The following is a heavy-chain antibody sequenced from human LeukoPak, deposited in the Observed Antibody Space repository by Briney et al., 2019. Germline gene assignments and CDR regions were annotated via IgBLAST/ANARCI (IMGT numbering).Heavy chain of an antibody. Sequence: GGSLRLSCAASGFTFSNAWMSWVRQAPGKGLEWVGRIKSKTDGGTTDYAAPVKGRFTISRGDSKNTLYLQMNSLKTEDTAVYYCTTEARDYYDSSGYSSWGQGTLVTVSS. CDR2: IKSKTDGGTT. CDR3: TTEARDYYDSSGYSS. D-gene: IGHD3-22*01. J-gene: IGHJ4*02. CDR1: GFTFSNAW. V-gene: IGHV3-15*01.